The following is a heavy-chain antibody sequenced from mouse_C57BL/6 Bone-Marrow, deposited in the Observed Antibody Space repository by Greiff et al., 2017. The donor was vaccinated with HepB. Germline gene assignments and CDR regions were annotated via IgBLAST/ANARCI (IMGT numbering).Heavy chain of an antibody. D-gene: IGHD4-1*01. CDR1: GYTFTSYG. Sequence: VQLQQSGAELARPGASVKLSCKASGYTFTSYGISWVKQRTGQGLEWIGEIYPRSGNTYYNEKFKGKATLTADKSSSTAYMGLRSLTSEDSAVYFCASLGLAWFAYWGQGTLVTVSA. CDR3: ASLGLAWFAY. CDR2: IYPRSGNT. J-gene: IGHJ3*01. V-gene: IGHV1-81*01.